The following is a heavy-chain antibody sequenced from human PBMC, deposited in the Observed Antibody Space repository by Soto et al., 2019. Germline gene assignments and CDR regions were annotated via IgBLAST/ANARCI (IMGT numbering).Heavy chain of an antibody. J-gene: IGHJ4*02. V-gene: IGHV3-23*01. CDR3: AKEEYYDSSPQADY. CDR2: ISGSGGST. Sequence: GALSLSCAASGFTFSSYAMSWVRQAPGKGLEWVSAISGSGGSTYYADSVKGRFTISRDNSKNTLYLQMNSLRAEDTAVYYCAKEEYYDSSPQADYWGQGTLVTVSS. D-gene: IGHD3-22*01. CDR1: GFTFSSYA.